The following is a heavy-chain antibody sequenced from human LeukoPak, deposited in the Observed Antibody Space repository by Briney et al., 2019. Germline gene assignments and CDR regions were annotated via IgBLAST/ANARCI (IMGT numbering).Heavy chain of an antibody. CDR1: GGSFSGYY. Sequence: SETLSLTCAVYGGSFSGYYWSWIRQPPGKGLEWIGEINHSGITNYNPSLKSRVTISVDTSKNQFPLKLSSVTAADTAVYYCASSEGQAGLGFDPWGQGTLVTVSS. CDR2: INHSGIT. J-gene: IGHJ5*02. V-gene: IGHV4-34*01. CDR3: ASSEGQAGLGFDP.